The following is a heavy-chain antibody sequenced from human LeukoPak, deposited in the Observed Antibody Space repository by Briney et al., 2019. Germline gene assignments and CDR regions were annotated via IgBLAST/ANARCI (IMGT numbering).Heavy chain of an antibody. V-gene: IGHV3-74*01. CDR3: ARGADTGYSSDS. J-gene: IGHJ5*02. Sequence: LTGGSLRLSCAASGFTFSSHAMSWVRQAPGKGLVWVSRINSDARSTSYADSVKGRFTISRDNAKNTLYLQMNSLRAEDTAVYYCARGADTGYSSDSWGQGTLVTVSS. CDR2: INSDARST. CDR1: GFTFSSHA. D-gene: IGHD6-19*01.